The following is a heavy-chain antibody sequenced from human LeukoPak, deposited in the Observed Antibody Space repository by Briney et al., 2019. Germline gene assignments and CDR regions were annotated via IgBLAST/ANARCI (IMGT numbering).Heavy chain of an antibody. Sequence: SETLSLTCTVSGGSINYYYWNWIRQPPGKGLEWIGYIHSSGNTRYNPSLRSRVTMSVETSKNQFSLRLTSVTPADTAVFYCARVGRYCSGGSCYGENWFDPWGQGTLVTVSS. CDR3: ARVGRYCSGGSCYGENWFDP. V-gene: IGHV4-59*01. D-gene: IGHD2-15*01. J-gene: IGHJ5*02. CDR1: GGSINYYY. CDR2: IHSSGNT.